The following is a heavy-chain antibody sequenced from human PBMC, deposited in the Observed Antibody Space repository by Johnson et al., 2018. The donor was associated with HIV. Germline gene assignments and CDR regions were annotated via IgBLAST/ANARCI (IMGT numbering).Heavy chain of an antibody. Sequence: QVQLVESGGGLIQPGGSLRLSCAASGFTVSSNYMSWVRQAPGKGLEWVAVISYDGSNKYYADSVKGRFTISRDNSKNTLYLQMNSLRAEDTAIYYCAKDDNLGVWYSDAFDVWGQGTVVTVSS. CDR1: GFTVSSNY. CDR2: ISYDGSNK. D-gene: IGHD6-19*01. J-gene: IGHJ3*01. CDR3: AKDDNLGVWYSDAFDV. V-gene: IGHV3-30*18.